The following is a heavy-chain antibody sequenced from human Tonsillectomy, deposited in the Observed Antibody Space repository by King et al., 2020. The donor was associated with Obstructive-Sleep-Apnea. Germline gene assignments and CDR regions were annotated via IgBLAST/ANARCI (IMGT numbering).Heavy chain of an antibody. D-gene: IGHD2-2*02. J-gene: IGHJ4*02. Sequence: QLQESGPGLVKPSGTLSLTCAVSCVSISSSNWWSLVRQPPGRGLEWIGKIYHSGSTNHNPSLKSRGTVSVDKSKNQFSLKLTSVTAADTAVYYCARRGKVDTPFDYWGQGTLVTVSS. CDR1: CVSISSSNW. CDR3: ARRGKVDTPFDY. CDR2: IYHSGST. V-gene: IGHV4-4*02.